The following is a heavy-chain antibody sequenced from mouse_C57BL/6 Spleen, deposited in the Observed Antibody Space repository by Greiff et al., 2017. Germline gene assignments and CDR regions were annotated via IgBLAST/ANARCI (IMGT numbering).Heavy chain of an antibody. V-gene: IGHV1-50*01. D-gene: IGHD6-1*01. J-gene: IGHJ3*01. Sequence: VQLQQPGAELVKPGASVKLSCKASGYTFTSYWMQWVKQRPGQGLEWIGEIDTSGSYTYYNQKFKGKATLTVDTSSTTAYMQLSSLTSEDSAVYYCARVGAAVTWFAYWGQGTLVTVSA. CDR1: GYTFTSYW. CDR3: ARVGAAVTWFAY. CDR2: IDTSGSYT.